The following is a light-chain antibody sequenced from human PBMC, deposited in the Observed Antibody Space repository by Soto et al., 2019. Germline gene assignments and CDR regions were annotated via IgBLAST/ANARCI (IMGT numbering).Light chain of an antibody. CDR1: QSVLYSSNNENY. V-gene: IGKV4-1*01. CDR2: WAS. CDR3: QQYYSTPRT. J-gene: IGKJ1*01. Sequence: DIVMTQSPDSLAVSLGERATINCKSSQSVLYSSNNENYLAWYQQKPGQPPKLLIYWASTRDSGVPDRFSGSGYGTDFTLTISSLQAEDVAVYYCQQYYSTPRTFGQGTKVEIK.